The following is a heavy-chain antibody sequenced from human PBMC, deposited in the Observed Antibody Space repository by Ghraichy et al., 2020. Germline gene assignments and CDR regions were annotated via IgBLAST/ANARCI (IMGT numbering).Heavy chain of an antibody. CDR1: GGSISSSSYY. D-gene: IGHD6-13*01. Sequence: SETLSLTCTVSGGSISSSSYYWGWIRQPPGKGLEWIGSIYYSGRTYYNPSLKSRVTISVDTSKNQFSLKLSSVTAADTAVYYCARLLGGYSSSWIYGMDVWGQGTTVTVSS. V-gene: IGHV4-39*01. J-gene: IGHJ6*02. CDR3: ARLLGGYSSSWIYGMDV. CDR2: IYYSGRT.